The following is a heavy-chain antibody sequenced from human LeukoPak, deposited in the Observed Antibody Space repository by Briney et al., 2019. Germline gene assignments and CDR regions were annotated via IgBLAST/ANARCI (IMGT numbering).Heavy chain of an antibody. V-gene: IGHV4-59*01. D-gene: IGHD3-10*01. CDR1: GGSTRSYY. CDR2: IYYSGNT. Sequence: PSETLSLTCTVSGGSTRSYYWNWIRQPPGKGLEWIGYIYYSGNTNYNPSLKSRVTISVDTSKNQFSLKLSSVTAADTAVYYCATDNSYGSGSYYTWGQGTLVTVSS. J-gene: IGHJ4*02. CDR3: ATDNSYGSGSYYT.